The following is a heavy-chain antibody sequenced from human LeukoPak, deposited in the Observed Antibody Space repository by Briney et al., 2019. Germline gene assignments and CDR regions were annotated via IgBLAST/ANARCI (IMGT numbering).Heavy chain of an antibody. V-gene: IGHV4-30-2*01. CDR1: GGSISSGGYS. CDR3: ARGGNLFDP. J-gene: IGHJ5*02. Sequence: SETLSLTCAVSGGSISSGGYSWSWIRQPPGKGLEWIGYIYHSGSTYYNPSLKSRVTISVDRSKNQFSLKLSSVTAADTAVYYCARGGNLFDPWGQGTLVTASS. CDR2: IYHSGST.